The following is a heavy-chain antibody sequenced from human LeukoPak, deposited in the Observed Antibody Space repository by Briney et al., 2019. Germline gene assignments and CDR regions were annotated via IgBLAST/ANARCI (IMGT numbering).Heavy chain of an antibody. D-gene: IGHD1-26*01. CDR2: ISSSGSTT. V-gene: IGHV3-48*03. CDR1: GFTFSSYE. J-gene: IGHJ5*02. Sequence: GGSLRLSCAASGFTFSSYEMNWVRQAPGKGLEWVSYISSSGSTTYYADSVKGRFTISRDNAKNSLYLQMNSLRAEDTAVYYCASLSGSYPLSNWFDPWGQGTLVTVSS. CDR3: ASLSGSYPLSNWFDP.